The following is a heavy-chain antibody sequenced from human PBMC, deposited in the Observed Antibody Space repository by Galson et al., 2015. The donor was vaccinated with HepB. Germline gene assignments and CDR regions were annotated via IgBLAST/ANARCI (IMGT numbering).Heavy chain of an antibody. Sequence: SLRLSCAASGFTFSSYAMSWVRQAPGKGLEWVSAISGSGGSTYYADSVKGRFTISRDNSKNTLYLQMNSLRAEDTAVYYCARHSSSWRRNKYYFDYWGQGTLVTVSS. CDR3: ARHSSSWRRNKYYFDY. CDR1: GFTFSSYA. V-gene: IGHV3-23*01. J-gene: IGHJ4*02. D-gene: IGHD6-13*01. CDR2: ISGSGGST.